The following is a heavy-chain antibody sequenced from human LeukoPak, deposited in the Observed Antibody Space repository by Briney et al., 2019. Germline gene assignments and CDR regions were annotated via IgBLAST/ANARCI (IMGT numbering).Heavy chain of an antibody. D-gene: IGHD6-13*01. CDR3: ARGAGRRIGVAAAGTHSPRGRRTFDP. CDR2: INPNSGGT. Sequence: ASVKVSCKASGYTFTGYYMHWVRQAPGQGLEWMGWINPNSGGTNYAQKFQGRVTMTRDTSISTAYMELSRLRSDDTAVYYCARGAGRRIGVAAAGTHSPRGRRTFDPWGQGTLVTVSS. CDR1: GYTFTGYY. J-gene: IGHJ5*02. V-gene: IGHV1-2*02.